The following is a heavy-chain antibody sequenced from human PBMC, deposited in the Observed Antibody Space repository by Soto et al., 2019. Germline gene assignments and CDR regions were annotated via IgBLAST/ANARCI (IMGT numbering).Heavy chain of an antibody. D-gene: IGHD6-19*01. J-gene: IGHJ4*02. V-gene: IGHV4-30-4*02. CDR3: ARVGSGWFRYFDY. CDR2: INYSGTT. CDR1: GGSINSGDYY. Sequence: PSETLSLTCTVSGGSINSGDYYWSWIRQPPGKGLEWIGYINYSGTTYYKPSLKSRVTISVDTSKNQFSLRLSSVTAADTAVYYCARVGSGWFRYFDYWGQGTLVTVSS.